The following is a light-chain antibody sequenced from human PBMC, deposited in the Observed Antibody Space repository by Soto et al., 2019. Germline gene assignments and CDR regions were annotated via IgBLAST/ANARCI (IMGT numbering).Light chain of an antibody. J-gene: IGKJ1*01. Sequence: EIVLTQSPGTLSLSPGERATLSCRASQSVDSRFVAWYQQKPGQSPRLLLYATSGRGAGIPGRFSAGGAGTDVTLTISRLEREDSALYYCHQDSRLPRTFGQGTQVEVK. V-gene: IGKV3-20*01. CDR1: QSVDSRF. CDR2: ATS. CDR3: HQDSRLPRT.